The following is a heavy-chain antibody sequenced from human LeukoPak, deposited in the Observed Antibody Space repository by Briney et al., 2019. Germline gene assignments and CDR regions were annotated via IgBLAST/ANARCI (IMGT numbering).Heavy chain of an antibody. Sequence: GGSLRLSCAASGFTVSSNYMSWVRQAPGKGLEWVSVIYSGGSTYYADSVKGRFTISRDNSKNTLYLQMNSLRAEDTAVYYCARDLLGSGSYQGGDQNDYWGQGTLVTVSS. CDR1: GFTVSSNY. J-gene: IGHJ4*02. CDR2: IYSGGST. CDR3: ARDLLGSGSYQGGDQNDY. D-gene: IGHD3-10*01. V-gene: IGHV3-53*01.